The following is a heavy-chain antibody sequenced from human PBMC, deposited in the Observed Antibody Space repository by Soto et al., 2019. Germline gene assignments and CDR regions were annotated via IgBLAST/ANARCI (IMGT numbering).Heavy chain of an antibody. CDR2: IIPIFGTA. D-gene: IGHD6-6*01. J-gene: IGHJ4*02. CDR1: GGTFSSYA. CDR3: ARDGKYSSSPGPYFDY. Sequence: SVKVSCKASGGTFSSYAISWVRQAPGQGLEWMGGIIPIFGTANYAQKFQGRVTITADEFTSTAYMELSSLRSEDTAVYYCARDGKYSSSPGPYFDYWGQGTLVTVSS. V-gene: IGHV1-69*13.